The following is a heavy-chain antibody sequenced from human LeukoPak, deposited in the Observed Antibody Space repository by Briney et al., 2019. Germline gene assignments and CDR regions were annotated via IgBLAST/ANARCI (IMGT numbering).Heavy chain of an antibody. J-gene: IGHJ6*03. CDR2: IKQDGSEK. CDR1: GFTFSSYW. D-gene: IGHD2-2*01. V-gene: IGHV3-7*04. Sequence: GGSLRLSCAASGFTFSSYWMSWVRQAPGKGLEWVANIKQDGSEKYYVDSVKGRFTISRDNAKNSLYLQMNSLRAEDTAVYYCARVFIVVVPAASKVSYYYYYYMDVWGKGTTVTISS. CDR3: ARVFIVVVPAASKVSYYYYYYMDV.